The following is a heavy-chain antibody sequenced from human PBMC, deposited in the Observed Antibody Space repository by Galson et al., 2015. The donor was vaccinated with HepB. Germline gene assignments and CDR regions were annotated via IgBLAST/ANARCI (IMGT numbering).Heavy chain of an antibody. J-gene: IGHJ5*02. V-gene: IGHV1-18*01. D-gene: IGHD2-15*01. CDR3: ARGALVLGVAATQNNWFDP. Sequence: SVKVSCKASGYTFSTYSITWVRQAPGQGLEWMGWISGYDRKTNYAQKLQGRVAMTTDTSTSTAYMELRSLRSDDTAVYYCARGALVLGVAATQNNWFDPWGQGTLVTVSS. CDR1: GYTFSTYS. CDR2: ISGYDRKT.